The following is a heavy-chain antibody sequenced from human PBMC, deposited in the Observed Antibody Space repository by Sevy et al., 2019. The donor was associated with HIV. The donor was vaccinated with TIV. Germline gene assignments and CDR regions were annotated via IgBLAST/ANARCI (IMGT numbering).Heavy chain of an antibody. V-gene: IGHV3-23*01. J-gene: IGHJ3*02. CDR1: GFTFRIYG. CDR2: ISGPGALT. CDR3: AKGDEPATDYADYVRNGFDI. Sequence: GGSLRLSCAASGFTFRIYGMSWVRQAPGKGLEWVSSISGPGALTYYADSVKGRFTISRDNSKNTLFLQMNSLGAEDTALYFCAKGDEPATDYADYVRNGFDIWGQGTMVTVSS. D-gene: IGHD4-17*01.